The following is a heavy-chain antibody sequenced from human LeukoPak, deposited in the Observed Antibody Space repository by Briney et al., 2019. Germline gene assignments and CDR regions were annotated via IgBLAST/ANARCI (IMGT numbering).Heavy chain of an antibody. CDR2: IRYDGSNK. J-gene: IGHJ4*02. CDR3: AKDPGYDSSGYSDY. V-gene: IGHV3-30*02. Sequence: GGSLRLSCTASGFTFSSYGMHWVRQAPGKGLEWVAFIRYDGSNKYYADSVKGRFTISGDNSKNTLYLQMNSLRAEDTAVYYCAKDPGYDSSGYSDYWGQGTLVTVSS. CDR1: GFTFSSYG. D-gene: IGHD3-22*01.